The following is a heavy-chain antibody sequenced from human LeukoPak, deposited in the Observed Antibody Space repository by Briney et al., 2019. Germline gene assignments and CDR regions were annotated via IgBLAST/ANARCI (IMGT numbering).Heavy chain of an antibody. D-gene: IGHD6-19*01. CDR3: ARDRRSGLDH. J-gene: IGHJ4*02. CDR2: LRQDAYQT. V-gene: IGHV3-7*03. Sequence: PGGSLRLSCAASGFSCSSSWMAWVRQAPGQGLVWVANLRQDAYQTFYLESVKGRFTISRDNAKNSLYLYMSSLRVEDTAMYYCARDRRSGLDHWGQGALVTVSS. CDR1: GFSCSSSW.